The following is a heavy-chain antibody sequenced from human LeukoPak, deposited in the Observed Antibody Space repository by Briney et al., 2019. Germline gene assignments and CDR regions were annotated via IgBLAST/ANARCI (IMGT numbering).Heavy chain of an antibody. CDR2: IYYSGST. Sequence: SETLSLTCTVSGGSISSYYWSWIRQPPGKGLEWIGYIYYSGSTNYNPSLKSRVTISVDTSKNQFSLKLSSVTAADTAVYYCVRDQVVRTLYYYYYHMDVWGKGTTVTVSS. J-gene: IGHJ6*03. V-gene: IGHV4-59*12. CDR3: VRDQVVRTLYYYYYHMDV. D-gene: IGHD3-10*01. CDR1: GGSISSYY.